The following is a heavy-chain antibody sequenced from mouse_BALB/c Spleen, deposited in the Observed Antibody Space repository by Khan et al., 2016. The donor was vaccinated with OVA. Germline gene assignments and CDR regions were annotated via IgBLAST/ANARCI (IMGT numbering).Heavy chain of an antibody. CDR2: INPGSGNT. Sequence: QVQLKESGAELVRPGTSVKVSCKASGYAFTDYLIEWVKQRPGQGLERIGVINPGSGNTNYNEKFKDRATLTADKSSNTAYMQLSSLTSDDSAVYCCARGGYGTLAYWGQGTPVTVSA. CDR3: ARGGYGTLAY. D-gene: IGHD2-1*01. V-gene: IGHV1-54*01. CDR1: GYAFTDYL. J-gene: IGHJ3*01.